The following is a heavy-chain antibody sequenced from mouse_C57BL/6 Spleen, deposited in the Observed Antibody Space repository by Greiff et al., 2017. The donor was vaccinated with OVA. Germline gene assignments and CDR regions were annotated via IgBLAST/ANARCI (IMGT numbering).Heavy chain of an antibody. CDR3: ARRPITGYFDY. CDR2: ISSGSSTI. CDR1: GFTFSDYG. J-gene: IGHJ2*01. Sequence: EVKLVESGGGLVKPGGSLKLSCAASGFTFSDYGMHWVRQAPEKGLEWVAYISSGSSTIYYADTVKGRFTISRDNAKNTLFLQMTSLRSEDTAMYYCARRPITGYFDYWGQGTTLTVSS. D-gene: IGHD2-4*01. V-gene: IGHV5-17*01.